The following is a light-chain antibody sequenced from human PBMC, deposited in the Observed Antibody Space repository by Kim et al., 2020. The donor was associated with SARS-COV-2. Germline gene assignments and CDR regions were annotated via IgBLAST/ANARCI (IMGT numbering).Light chain of an antibody. V-gene: IGLV2-11*01. CDR1: SSDVGAYNS. Sequence: QSALTQPRSVSGSPGQSVILSCTGTSSDVGAYNSVFWYQQRPHKAPKVIIYDVSQRPSGVPDRFSGSKSGNTASLSISGLQAGDAADYYCCSYTGTYIWMFGGGTQLTVL. CDR2: DVS. CDR3: CSYTGTYIWM. J-gene: IGLJ3*02.